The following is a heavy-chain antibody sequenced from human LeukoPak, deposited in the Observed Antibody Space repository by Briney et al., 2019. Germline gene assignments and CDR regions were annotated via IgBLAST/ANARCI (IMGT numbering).Heavy chain of an antibody. V-gene: IGHV4-59*01. CDR2: IYYRGST. D-gene: IGHD5-12*01. Sequence: SETLSLTCTVSGGSISSYYWSWIRQPPGKGLEWIGYIYYRGSTNYNPSLKSRVTISVDTSKNQFSLKLRSVTAADTAVYYCARVSGYDWESFYDYWGQGTLVTVSS. CDR3: ARVSGYDWESFYDY. J-gene: IGHJ4*02. CDR1: GGSISSYY.